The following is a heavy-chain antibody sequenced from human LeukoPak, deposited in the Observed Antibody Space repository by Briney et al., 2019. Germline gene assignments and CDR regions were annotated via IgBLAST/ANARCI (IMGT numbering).Heavy chain of an antibody. CDR3: ARGLFTVVREYYFDY. D-gene: IGHD4-23*01. CDR2: INHSGST. CDR1: GGSFSGYY. Sequence: SETLSLTCAVYGGSFSGYYWSWIRQPPGKGLEWIGEINHSGSTNYNPSLKSRVTISVDTSENQFSLKLSSVTAADTAVYYCARGLFTVVREYYFDYWGQGTLVTVSS. J-gene: IGHJ4*02. V-gene: IGHV4-34*01.